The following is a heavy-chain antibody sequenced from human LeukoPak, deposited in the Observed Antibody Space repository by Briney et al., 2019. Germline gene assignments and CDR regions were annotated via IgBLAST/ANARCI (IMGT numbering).Heavy chain of an antibody. D-gene: IGHD2-15*01. V-gene: IGHV4-30-4*08. CDR2: IYYSGST. J-gene: IGHJ4*02. Sequence: KTSQTLSLTCTVSGGSISSGDYYWSWIRQPPGKGLEWIGYIYYSGSTYYNPSLKSRVTISVDTSKNQFSLKLSSVTAADTAVYYCARVRYCSGGSCYDYWGQGTLVTVSS. CDR1: GGSISSGDYY. CDR3: ARVRYCSGGSCYDY.